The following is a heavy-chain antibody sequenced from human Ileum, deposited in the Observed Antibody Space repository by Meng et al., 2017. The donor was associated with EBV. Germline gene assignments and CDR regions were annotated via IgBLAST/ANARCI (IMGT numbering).Heavy chain of an antibody. CDR2: ISTNTGNP. CDR1: GYTFTNYS. D-gene: IGHD2-15*01. J-gene: IGHJ4*02. Sequence: QVPMVQYGSELKEPGASVKVSCKASGYTFTNYSLNWVRQAPGQGLEWMGWISTNTGNPTYAPGCTGRFVFSLDTSVSTAYLQISSLKAEDTAVYYCARSWGGGSSKEWGQGTLVTVSS. V-gene: IGHV7-4-1*02. CDR3: ARSWGGGSSKE.